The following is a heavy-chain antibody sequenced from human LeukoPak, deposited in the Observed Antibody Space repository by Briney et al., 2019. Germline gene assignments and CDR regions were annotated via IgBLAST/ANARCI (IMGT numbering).Heavy chain of an antibody. CDR1: GFTFSSYA. V-gene: IGHV3-23*01. Sequence: TGGSLRLSCAASGFTFSSYAMSWVRQAPGKGLEWVSGISGSGDTTYYIDSVKGRFAISRDNSRNTLHLQMDSLRADDTAVYYCAKGRGNPYYFDYWGQGTLVTASS. J-gene: IGHJ4*01. CDR3: AKGRGNPYYFDY. CDR2: ISGSGDTT. D-gene: IGHD1-14*01.